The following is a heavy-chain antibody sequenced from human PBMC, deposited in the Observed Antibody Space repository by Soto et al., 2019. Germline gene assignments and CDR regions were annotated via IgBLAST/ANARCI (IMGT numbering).Heavy chain of an antibody. J-gene: IGHJ4*02. CDR3: ARDVGGSGY. V-gene: IGHV3-7*03. D-gene: IGHD1-26*01. CDR2: IKQDGSEK. Sequence: EVQLVESGGGLVQPGGSLRLSCAASGFTFSSDWMSWVRQAPGKGLEWVANIKQDGSEKYYVDSVKGRFTISRDNAKNSLYLQMNSLRAEDTAVYYCARDVGGSGYWGQGTLVTVSS. CDR1: GFTFSSDW.